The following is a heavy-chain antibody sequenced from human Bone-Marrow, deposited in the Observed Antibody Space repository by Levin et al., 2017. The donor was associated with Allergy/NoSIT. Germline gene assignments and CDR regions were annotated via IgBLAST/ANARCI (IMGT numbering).Heavy chain of an antibody. CDR3: ARDGVVGVPMVGLDH. J-gene: IGHJ5*02. Sequence: SETLSLTCTVSGVSIGSYYWNWIRQAPGKGLECIGRMSESGNTNYNPSLESRVTISVDTSKNQISLKLTSVTAADTAMYYCARDGVVGVPMVGLDHWGQGILVTVSS. D-gene: IGHD3-3*01. CDR2: MSESGNT. V-gene: IGHV4-59*01. CDR1: GVSIGSYY.